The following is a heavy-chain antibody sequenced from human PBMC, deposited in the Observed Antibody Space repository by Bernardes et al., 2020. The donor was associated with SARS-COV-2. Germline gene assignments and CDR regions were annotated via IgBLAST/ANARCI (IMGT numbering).Heavy chain of an antibody. J-gene: IGHJ4*02. CDR1: GFTVSSNY. D-gene: IGHD5-18*01. V-gene: IGHV3-66*02. CDR2: IYSGGST. Sequence: GGSLRLSCAASGFTVSSNYMSWVRQAPGKGLEWVSVIYSGGSTYYADSVKGRFTISRDNSKNTLYLQMNSLRAEDTAVYYCARELYSYGSGDYWGQGTLVTVSS. CDR3: ARELYSYGSGDY.